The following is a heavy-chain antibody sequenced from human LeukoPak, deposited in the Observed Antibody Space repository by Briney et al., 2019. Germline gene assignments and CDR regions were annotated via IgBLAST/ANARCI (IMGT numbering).Heavy chain of an antibody. CDR1: GGSVSNYY. V-gene: IGHV4-59*02. D-gene: IGHD3-16*01. CDR2: ISHSGSV. J-gene: IGHJ6*02. CDR3: ARGGGLDV. Sequence: SETLSLTCTVSGGSVSNYYWSWIRQSPGKGLEWIGYISHSGSVNYNPSLKSRVTMTVDTSKNQFSLKLSSVTAADTAVYYCARGGGLDVWGQGATVTVSS.